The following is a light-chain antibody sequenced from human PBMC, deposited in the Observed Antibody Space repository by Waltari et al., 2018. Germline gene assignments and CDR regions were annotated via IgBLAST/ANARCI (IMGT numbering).Light chain of an antibody. V-gene: IGKV3-20*01. Sequence: EIVLTQSPGTLSLSLGERATVSCRASQSVSRALAWYQQKPGQAPSLLISGASTRATGIPDRVSGSGSGTDFSLTISRLEPDDFAVYYCQHYLRLPVTFGQGTTVEI. J-gene: IGKJ1*01. CDR1: QSVSRA. CDR2: GAS. CDR3: QHYLRLPVT.